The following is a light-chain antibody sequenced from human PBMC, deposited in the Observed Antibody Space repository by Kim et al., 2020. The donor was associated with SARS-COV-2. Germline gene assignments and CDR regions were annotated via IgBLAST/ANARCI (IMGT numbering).Light chain of an antibody. CDR3: CSYAGGYTFLV. Sequence: SVPTSSAAATSTVVGYNNYASCHQHPAEAPTHLIYYVSSQPSGVPDGFSASKSGGTTSPTTAGVQSEDDAAYYCCSYAGGYTFLVFGAGTKVTVL. V-gene: IGLV2-11*01. CDR2: YVS. J-gene: IGLJ1*01. CDR1: TSTVVGYNN.